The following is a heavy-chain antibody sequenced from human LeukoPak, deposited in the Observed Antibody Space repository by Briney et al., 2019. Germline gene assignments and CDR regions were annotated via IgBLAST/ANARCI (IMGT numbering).Heavy chain of an antibody. CDR1: GFSVSSTY. CDR3: ARDPAAGRLRD. Sequence: GGSLRLSCAAPGFSVSSTYMSWVRQAPAQGLGWVSIIYSDGSTYYADSVKGRFTISRDNSQNTLSLQMNSLRAEDTAVYYCARDPAAGRLRDWGQGTLVTVSS. CDR2: IYSDGST. D-gene: IGHD1-14*01. V-gene: IGHV3-53*01. J-gene: IGHJ4*02.